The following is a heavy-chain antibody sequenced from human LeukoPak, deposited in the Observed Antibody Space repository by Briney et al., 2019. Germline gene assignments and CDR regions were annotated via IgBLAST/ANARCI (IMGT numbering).Heavy chain of an antibody. J-gene: IGHJ5*02. D-gene: IGHD3-22*01. Sequence: GGSLRLSCAASGFTFSRFAVHWVRQAPGKGLEWVSYISSSGSTIYYADSVKGRFTISRDNAKNSLYLQMNSLRAEDTAVYYCARDYDSSGYAWGQGTLVTSSS. CDR3: ARDYDSSGYA. CDR1: GFTFSRFA. V-gene: IGHV3-48*03. CDR2: ISSSGSTI.